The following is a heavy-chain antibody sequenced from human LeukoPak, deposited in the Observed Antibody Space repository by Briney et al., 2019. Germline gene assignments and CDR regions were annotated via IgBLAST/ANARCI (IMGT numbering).Heavy chain of an antibody. CDR2: IKQDGSEK. CDR3: ARAQRRNILTGYYHYYYYGMDV. V-gene: IGHV3-7*03. CDR1: GFTFSSYW. Sequence: PGGSLRLSCAASGFTFSSYWMSWVRQAPGKGLERVANIKQDGSEKYYVDSVKGRFTISRDNAKNSLYLQMNSLRAEDTAVYYCARAQRRNILTGYYHYYYYGMDVWGKGTTVTVSS. J-gene: IGHJ6*04. D-gene: IGHD3-9*01.